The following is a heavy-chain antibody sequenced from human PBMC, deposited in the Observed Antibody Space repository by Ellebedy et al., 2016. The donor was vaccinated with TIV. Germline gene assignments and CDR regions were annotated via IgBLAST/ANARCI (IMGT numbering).Heavy chain of an antibody. CDR3: ARNPLRYFDWLLRRVDAFDI. CDR2: IKQDGSEK. Sequence: GGSLRLXXAASGFTFSSYWMSWVRQAPGKGLEWVANIKQDGSEKYYVDSVKGRFTISRDNAKNSLYLQMNSLRAEDTAVYYCARNPLRYFDWLLRRVDAFDIWGQGTMVTVSS. D-gene: IGHD3-9*01. CDR1: GFTFSSYW. V-gene: IGHV3-7*01. J-gene: IGHJ3*02.